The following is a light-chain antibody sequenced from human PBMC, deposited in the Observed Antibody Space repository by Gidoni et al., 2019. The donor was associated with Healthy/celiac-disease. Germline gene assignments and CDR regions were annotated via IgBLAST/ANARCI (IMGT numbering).Light chain of an antibody. J-gene: IGKJ3*01. CDR3: QQYNNWPPRT. CDR2: GAS. V-gene: IGKV3-15*01. Sequence: EIVMTQSPATLSVSPGERATLACRASQSVSSNLAWYQQKPGQAPRLLSYGASTRATGIPARFSGSGSGTEFTLTISSLQSEDFAVYYCQQYNNWPPRTFGPETKVDIK. CDR1: QSVSSN.